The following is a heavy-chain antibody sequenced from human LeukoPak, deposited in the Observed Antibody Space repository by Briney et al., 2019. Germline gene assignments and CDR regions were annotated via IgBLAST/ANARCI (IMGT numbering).Heavy chain of an antibody. CDR1: GYTFTGYY. D-gene: IGHD4-17*01. J-gene: IGHJ4*02. CDR3: ARDDYGDLQYFEN. V-gene: IGHV1-2*02. CDR2: INPNSGGT. Sequence: ASVKVSCKASGYTFTGYYMHWVRQAPGQGLEWMGWINPNSGGTNYAQKFQGRVTMTRDTSISTAYMEVNRLTSDDTAVYYCARDDYGDLQYFENWGQGTLVTVSS.